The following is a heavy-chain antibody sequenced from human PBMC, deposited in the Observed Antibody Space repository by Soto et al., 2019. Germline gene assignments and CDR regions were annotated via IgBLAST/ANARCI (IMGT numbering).Heavy chain of an antibody. J-gene: IGHJ5*02. D-gene: IGHD3-10*01. CDR3: ATDGWPYAQFDP. Sequence: GGSLRLSCAASGFTFSSYEMNWVRQAPGKGLEWVSYISSSGSTIYYADSVKGRFTISRDNAKNSLYLQMNSLRAEDTAVYYCATDGWPYAQFDPWGQGTLVTVSS. CDR2: ISSSGSTI. CDR1: GFTFSSYE. V-gene: IGHV3-48*03.